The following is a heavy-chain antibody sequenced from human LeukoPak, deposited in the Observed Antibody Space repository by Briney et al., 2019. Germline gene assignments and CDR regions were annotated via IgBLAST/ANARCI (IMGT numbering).Heavy chain of an antibody. D-gene: IGHD3-10*01. Sequence: SETLSLTCTVSGGSISSGGYYWIWIRQHPGKGLEWIGYIYYSGSTYYNPSLKSRVTISVDTSKNQFSLKLSSVTAADTAVYYCARFGEWLVRSDYYGMDVWGQGTTVTVSS. CDR3: ARFGEWLVRSDYYGMDV. J-gene: IGHJ6*02. CDR2: IYYSGST. CDR1: GGSISSGGYY. V-gene: IGHV4-31*03.